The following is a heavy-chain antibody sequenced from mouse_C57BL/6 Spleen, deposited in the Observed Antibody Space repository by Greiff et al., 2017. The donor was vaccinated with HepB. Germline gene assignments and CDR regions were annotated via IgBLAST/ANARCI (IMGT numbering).Heavy chain of an antibody. CDR2: ISYDGSN. J-gene: IGHJ3*01. V-gene: IGHV3-6*01. CDR3: ARDRGLPFAY. D-gene: IGHD3-3*01. Sequence: EVKLVESGPGLVKPSQSLSLTCSVTAYSITSGYYWNWIRQFPGNKLEWMGYISYDGSNNYNPSLKNRISITRDTSKNQFFLKLNSVTTEDTATYYCARDRGLPFAYWGQGTLVTVSA. CDR1: AYSITSGYY.